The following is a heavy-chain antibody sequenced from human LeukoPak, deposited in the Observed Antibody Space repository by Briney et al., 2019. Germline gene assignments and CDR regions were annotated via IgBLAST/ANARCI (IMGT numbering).Heavy chain of an antibody. CDR1: GASISSYY. Sequence: SETLSLTCTVSGASISSYYWSWIRQSAGKGLEWIGRIHTCGSSNYNPSLKGRISMPEGQSTKQSSLTQSSVTAADPAVYFCGRVYSSSWYPDYWGQGTLVTVSS. CDR3: GRVYSSSWYPDY. CDR2: IHTCGSS. J-gene: IGHJ4*02. D-gene: IGHD6-13*01. V-gene: IGHV4-4*07.